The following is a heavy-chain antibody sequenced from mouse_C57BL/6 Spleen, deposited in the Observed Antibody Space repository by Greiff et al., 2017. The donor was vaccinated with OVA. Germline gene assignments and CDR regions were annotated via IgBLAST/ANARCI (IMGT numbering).Heavy chain of an antibody. CDR3: ARVDYSNYLYYAMDY. CDR2: IHPNSGST. Sequence: QVQLQQPGAELVKPGASVKLSCKASGYTFTSYWMHWVKQRPGQGLEWIGMIHPNSGSTNYTEKFKSKATLTVDKSSSTAYMQLSSLTSEDSAVYYCARVDYSNYLYYAMDYWGQGTSVTVSS. J-gene: IGHJ4*01. D-gene: IGHD2-5*01. V-gene: IGHV1-64*01. CDR1: GYTFTSYW.